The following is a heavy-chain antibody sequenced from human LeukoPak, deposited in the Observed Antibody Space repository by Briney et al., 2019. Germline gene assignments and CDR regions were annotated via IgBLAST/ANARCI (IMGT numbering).Heavy chain of an antibody. CDR2: ISYDGSNK. J-gene: IGHJ4*02. V-gene: IGHV3-30-3*01. CDR1: GFTFSSYA. Sequence: GGSLRLSCAASGFTFSSYAMHWVRQAPGKGLEWVAVISYDGSNKYYADSVKGRFTISRDNSKHTLYLQMSSLRAEDTAVYYCAKVGGYTYGSPFDYWGQGTLVTVSS. CDR3: AKVGGYTYGSPFDY. D-gene: IGHD5-18*01.